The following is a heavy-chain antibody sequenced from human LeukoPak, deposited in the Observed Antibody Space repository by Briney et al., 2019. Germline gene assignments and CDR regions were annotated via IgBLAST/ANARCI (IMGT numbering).Heavy chain of an antibody. D-gene: IGHD6-13*01. V-gene: IGHV1-18*01. CDR2: ISAYNGNT. J-gene: IGHJ4*02. CDR1: GYTFTSYG. Sequence: ASVKVSCKASGYTFTSYGISWVRQAPGQGLEWMGWISAYNGNTNYAQKLQGRVTMTTDTSTSTAYMELRSLRSGDTAVYYCARARGSAIAAAGTGLDYWGQGTLVTVSS. CDR3: ARARGSAIAAAGTGLDY.